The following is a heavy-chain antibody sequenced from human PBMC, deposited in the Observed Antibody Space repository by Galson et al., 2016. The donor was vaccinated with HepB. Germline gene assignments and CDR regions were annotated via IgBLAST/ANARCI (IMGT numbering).Heavy chain of an antibody. CDR3: ASASTVTTHPYGMDV. J-gene: IGHJ6*02. Sequence: SVKVSCKASGYTFTNYAIHWVRQAPGQRLEWMGWINAGNGNTKYSEKFQGRVTITRDTSASTGYMELSSRRSEDTAVYYCASASTVTTHPYGMDVWGQGTTVTVSS. D-gene: IGHD4-17*01. CDR1: GYTFTNYA. CDR2: INAGNGNT. V-gene: IGHV1-3*01.